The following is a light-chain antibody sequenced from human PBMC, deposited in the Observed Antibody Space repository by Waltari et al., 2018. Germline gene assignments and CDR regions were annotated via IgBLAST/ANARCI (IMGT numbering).Light chain of an antibody. CDR3: AAYAGSNTF. V-gene: IGLV2-8*01. CDR2: GVN. J-gene: IGLJ1*01. Sequence: QSALTQPPSASGSPGQSVTISCIGLSSDIGLYNYVSWYRQYPGKAPKLMLYGVNKRPAGVPERFSGAKSGATAALTVSGLQAEDEADYYCAAYAGSNTFFGTGTRVSVL. CDR1: SSDIGLYNY.